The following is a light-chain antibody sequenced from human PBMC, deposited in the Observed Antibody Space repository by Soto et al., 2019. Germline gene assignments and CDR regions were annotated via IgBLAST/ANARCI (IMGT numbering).Light chain of an antibody. CDR3: QQYNSYPWT. V-gene: IGKV1-5*01. Sequence: DIQMTQSPSTLPASVGDRVTITCRASQSISRWFAWYQQKPGKAPKLLIYDASSLESGVPSRFSGSGSGTEFTLTISSLQPDDFATYYCQQYNSYPWTFGQGTKVDIK. CDR2: DAS. J-gene: IGKJ1*01. CDR1: QSISRW.